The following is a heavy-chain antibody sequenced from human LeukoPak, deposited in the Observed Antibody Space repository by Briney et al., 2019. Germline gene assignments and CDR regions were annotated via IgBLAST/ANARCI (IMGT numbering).Heavy chain of an antibody. CDR2: ISSSNTI. J-gene: IGHJ3*01. Sequence: GGSLRLSCAASGFTFGSYSMNWVRQAPGKGLEWVSYISSSNTIYYADSVKGRFTISRDNAKNSLYLQMNNLRAEDTAVYYCARPTTSGLYSHWGQGTMVTVSS. CDR1: GFTFGSYS. V-gene: IGHV3-48*01. D-gene: IGHD6-19*01. CDR3: ARPTTSGLYSH.